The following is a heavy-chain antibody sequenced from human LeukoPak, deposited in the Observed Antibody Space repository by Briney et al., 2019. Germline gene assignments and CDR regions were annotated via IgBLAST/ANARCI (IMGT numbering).Heavy chain of an antibody. D-gene: IGHD2-2*01. CDR3: ARDSCSSTSCRKKFDY. CDR1: GGSISSSNYY. Sequence: PPETLSLTCTVSGGSISSSNYYWGWIRQPPGKGLEWIGSIYYSGSTYYNPSLKSRVTISVDTSKNQFSLKLSSVTAADTAVYYCARDSCSSTSCRKKFDYWGQGTLVTVSS. CDR2: IYYSGST. J-gene: IGHJ4*02. V-gene: IGHV4-39*07.